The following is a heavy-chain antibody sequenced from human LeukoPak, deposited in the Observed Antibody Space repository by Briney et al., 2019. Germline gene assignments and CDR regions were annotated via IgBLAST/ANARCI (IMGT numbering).Heavy chain of an antibody. Sequence: GGSLRLSCAASGFTFSSYTMHWIRQAPGKGLEWVSAISGSGGSTYYADSVKGRFTISRDDSKNTLYLQMNSLRAEDTAVYYCANRKSDYWGQGTLVTVSS. CDR2: ISGSGGST. CDR1: GFTFSSYT. J-gene: IGHJ4*02. V-gene: IGHV3-23*01. CDR3: ANRKSDY.